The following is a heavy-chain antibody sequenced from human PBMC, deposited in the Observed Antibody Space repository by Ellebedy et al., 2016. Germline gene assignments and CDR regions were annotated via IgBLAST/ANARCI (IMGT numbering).Heavy chain of an antibody. V-gene: IGHV3-23*01. J-gene: IGHJ4*02. D-gene: IGHD1-26*01. CDR1: GFTFSDYG. Sequence: GGSLRLSCAASGFTFSDYGMSWVRQAPGKGLEWISAITGDGGGTYYADSVKGRFTISRDSSKNTLYLQMSSLRAEDTAVYYCARGRWGTATTDIDYWGQGTLVTVSS. CDR3: ARGRWGTATTDIDY. CDR2: ITGDGGGT.